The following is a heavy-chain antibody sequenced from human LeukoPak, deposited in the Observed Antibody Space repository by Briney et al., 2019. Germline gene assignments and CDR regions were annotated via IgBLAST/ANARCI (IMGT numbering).Heavy chain of an antibody. D-gene: IGHD1-26*01. V-gene: IGHV1-69*04. CDR2: IIPILGIA. CDR1: GGTFSSYA. Sequence: GASVKVSCKASGGTFSSYAISWVRQAPGQGLEWMGRIIPILGIANYAQKFQGRVTITADKSTSTAYMELSSLRSEDTAVYYCARGEWVVGARGAFDIWGQGTMVTVSS. CDR3: ARGEWVVGARGAFDI. J-gene: IGHJ3*02.